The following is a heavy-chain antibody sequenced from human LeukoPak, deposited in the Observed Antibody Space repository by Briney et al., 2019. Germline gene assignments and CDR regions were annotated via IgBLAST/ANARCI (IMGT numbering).Heavy chain of an antibody. D-gene: IGHD3-22*01. V-gene: IGHV3-23*01. J-gene: IGHJ4*02. Sequence: GGSLRLSCAVSGISLSNYGMSWVRQAPGKGQEWVAGISGSGGSTNYADSVKGRFTIYRDNPKNTLYLQMNRLRAEDTAVYFCAKRGVVIRVILVGFHKEAYYFDSWGQGALVTVSS. CDR3: AKRGVVIRVILVGFHKEAYYFDS. CDR1: GISLSNYG. CDR2: ISGSGGST.